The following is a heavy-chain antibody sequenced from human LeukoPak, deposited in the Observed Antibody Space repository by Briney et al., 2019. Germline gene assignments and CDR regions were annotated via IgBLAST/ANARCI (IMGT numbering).Heavy chain of an antibody. J-gene: IGHJ6*02. V-gene: IGHV3-33*01. CDR1: GFTFSSYG. CDR2: IWYDGSNK. Sequence: GGSLRLSCAASGFTFSSYGMHWVRQAPGKGLEWVAVIWYDGSNKYYADSVKGRFTISRDNSKNTLYLQMNSLRAEDTAVYYCARDLRVAAAGSPLLYYYYGMDVWGQGTTVTVSS. CDR3: ARDLRVAAAGSPLLYYYYGMDV. D-gene: IGHD6-13*01.